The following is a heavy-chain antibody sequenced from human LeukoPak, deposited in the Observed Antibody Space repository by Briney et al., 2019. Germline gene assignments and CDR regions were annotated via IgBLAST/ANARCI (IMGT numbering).Heavy chain of an antibody. CDR1: GGTFSSYA. V-gene: IGHV1-69*05. D-gene: IGHD1-26*01. J-gene: IGHJ5*02. CDR3: ARGGSYYNLLDDWFDP. CDR2: IIPIFGTA. Sequence: SVKVSCKASGGTFSSYAISWVRQAPGQGLEWMGGIIPIFGTANYAQKFQGRVTITTDESTSTAYMELSSLRSEDTAVYYCARGGSYYNLLDDWFDPWGQGTLVTVSS.